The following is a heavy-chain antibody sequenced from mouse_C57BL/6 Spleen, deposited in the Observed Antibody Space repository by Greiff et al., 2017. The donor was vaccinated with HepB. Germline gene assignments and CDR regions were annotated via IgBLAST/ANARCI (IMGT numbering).Heavy chain of an antibody. V-gene: IGHV1-63*01. CDR1: GYTFTNYW. CDR2: IYPGGGYT. Sequence: VQLQQSGAELVRPGTSVKMSCKASGYTFTNYWIGWAKQRPGHGLEWIGDIYPGGGYTNYNEKFKGKATLTADTSSSPAYMQFSSLTSEDSAIYDCARRGDGAWLAYWGQGTLVTVSA. J-gene: IGHJ3*01. CDR3: ARRGDGAWLAY. D-gene: IGHD2-3*01.